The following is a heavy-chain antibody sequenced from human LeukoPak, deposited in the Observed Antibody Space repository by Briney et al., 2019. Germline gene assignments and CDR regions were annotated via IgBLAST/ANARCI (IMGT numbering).Heavy chain of an antibody. J-gene: IGHJ4*02. CDR3: ARSLGLAFDY. V-gene: IGHV4-30-4*08. Sequence: TSETLSLTCTVSGGSISSGDYYWSWIRQPPGKGLEWIGYIYYSGSTYYNPSLKSRVTISVDTSKNQFSLKLSSVTAADPAGHYGARSLGLAFDYWGQETRVTVSS. D-gene: IGHD3-16*01. CDR1: GGSISSGDYY. CDR2: IYYSGST.